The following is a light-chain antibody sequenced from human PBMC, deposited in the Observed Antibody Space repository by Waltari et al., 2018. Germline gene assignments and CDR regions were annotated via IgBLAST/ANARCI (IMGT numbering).Light chain of an antibody. CDR1: QIVSSSY. V-gene: IGKV3-20*01. Sequence: ETVLTQSPGTLSLSPGERATLYCMASQIVSSSYLTWYQQKPGQAPRLLIYGASSRATGIPDRFSGSGSGTDFTLTISRLEPEDFAVYYCQQYASSPLTFGGGTKVEIK. CDR3: QQYASSPLT. J-gene: IGKJ4*01. CDR2: GAS.